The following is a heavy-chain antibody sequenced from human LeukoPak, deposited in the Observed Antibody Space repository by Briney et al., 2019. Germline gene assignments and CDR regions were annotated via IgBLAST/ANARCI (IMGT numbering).Heavy chain of an antibody. CDR3: ARNSYGYSEYFDL. D-gene: IGHD5-18*01. CDR1: GGSISSYY. CDR2: IYYSGST. J-gene: IGHJ2*01. Sequence: TSETLSLACTVSGGSISSYYWSWIRQPPGKGLEWIGYIYYSGSTNYNPSLKSRVTISVDTSKNQFSPKLSSVTAADTAVYYCARNSYGYSEYFDLWGRGTLVTVSS. V-gene: IGHV4-59*01.